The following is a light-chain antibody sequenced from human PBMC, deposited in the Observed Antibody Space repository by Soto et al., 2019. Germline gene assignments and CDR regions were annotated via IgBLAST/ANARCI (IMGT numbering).Light chain of an antibody. CDR2: GAS. CDR1: QSVSSY. J-gene: IGKJ5*01. V-gene: IGKV3-15*01. CDR3: QQYNNWPT. Sequence: EIVMTQSPATLSVSPGERATLSCRASQSVSSYLAWYQQKPGQAPRLLIYGASTRATDIPARFSGSGSGTEFPLTISSLQSEDFAVYYCQQYNNWPTFGQRTRLEIK.